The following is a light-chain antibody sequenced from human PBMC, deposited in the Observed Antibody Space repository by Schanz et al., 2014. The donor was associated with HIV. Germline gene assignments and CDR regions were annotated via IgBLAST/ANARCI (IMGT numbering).Light chain of an antibody. V-gene: IGLV2-14*03. CDR1: SSDLGGSDY. CDR2: DVR. Sequence: QSALTQPASVSGSPGQSITISCSGTSSDLGGSDYLSWYQQHPGRAPKVLIYDVRDRPSGVSNRFSGSKSGNTASLTISGLQAEDEAEYFCSSYTTSKTHVFGSGTKLTVL. CDR3: SSYTTSKTHV. J-gene: IGLJ1*01.